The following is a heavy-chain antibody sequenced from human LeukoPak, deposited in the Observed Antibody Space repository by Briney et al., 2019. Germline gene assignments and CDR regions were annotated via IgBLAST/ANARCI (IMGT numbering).Heavy chain of an antibody. CDR1: GGSISSGDYY. V-gene: IGHV4-30-4*08. Sequence: SETLSLTCTVSGGSISSGDYYWSWIRQPPGKGLEWIGYIYYSGSTYYNPSLKSRVTISVDTSKNQFSLKLSSVTAADTAVYYCARGVDLPRGYCSSTSCPGVYYYYMDVWGKGTTVTVSS. CDR3: ARGVDLPRGYCSSTSCPGVYYYYMDV. CDR2: IYYSGST. D-gene: IGHD2-2*01. J-gene: IGHJ6*03.